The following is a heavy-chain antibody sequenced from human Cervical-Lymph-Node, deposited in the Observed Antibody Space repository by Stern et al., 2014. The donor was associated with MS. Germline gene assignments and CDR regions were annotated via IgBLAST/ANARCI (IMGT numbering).Heavy chain of an antibody. Sequence: VQLVESGGGAVQPGKSLILSCAASGFTFRNYAMHWVRQAPGKGLEWVAVISHDGNEKYYADSLRGRFTISRDNSRNTLYLQMNSLGADDTAVYYCAREGEKASTTAFDSWGQGTLVTVS. V-gene: IGHV3-30*01. D-gene: IGHD3-16*01. CDR3: AREGEKASTTAFDS. CDR2: ISHDGNEK. CDR1: GFTFRNYA. J-gene: IGHJ4*02.